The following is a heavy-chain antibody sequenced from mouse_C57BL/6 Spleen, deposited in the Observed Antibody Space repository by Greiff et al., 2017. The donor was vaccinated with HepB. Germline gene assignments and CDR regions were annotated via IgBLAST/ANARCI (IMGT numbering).Heavy chain of an antibody. Sequence: LVESGAELARPGASVKLSCKASGYTFTSYGISWVKQRTGQGLEWIGEIYPRSGNTYYNEKFKGKATLTEDKSSSTAYMELRSLTSGDSAVYFCARDAIRDAMDYWGQGTSVTVSS. V-gene: IGHV1-81*01. CDR1: GYTFTSYG. CDR2: IYPRSGNT. J-gene: IGHJ4*01. CDR3: ARDAIRDAMDY. D-gene: IGHD2-13*01.